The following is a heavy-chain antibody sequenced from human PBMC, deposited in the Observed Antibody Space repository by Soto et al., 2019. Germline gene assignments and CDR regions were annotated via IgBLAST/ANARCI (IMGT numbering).Heavy chain of an antibody. D-gene: IGHD6-19*01. CDR3: VIPRRVMAGLFAHFQH. J-gene: IGHJ1*01. V-gene: IGHV4-39*01. CDR1: GVSLTSSSYY. Sequence: QLQLQESGPGLVKPSETLSLICSVSGVSLTSSSYYWGWVRQSPGRGLGWIGSIYYSGTTYYNPSLKSRVTVSVDTSNNQFSLKLNSVTAADTALYYCVIPRRVMAGLFAHFQHWGQGALVTVSS. CDR2: IYYSGTT.